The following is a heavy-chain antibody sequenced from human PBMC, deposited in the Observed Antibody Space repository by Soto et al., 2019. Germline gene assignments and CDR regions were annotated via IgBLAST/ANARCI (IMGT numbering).Heavy chain of an antibody. CDR2: IYWDDDK. J-gene: IGHJ4*02. V-gene: IGHV2-5*02. Sequence: QITLKESGPTLVKPTQTLTLTCTFSGFALSTSGVGVGWIRQPPGKALEWLALIYWDDDKRYSPSLKSRLTITKDTSKNQVVLTMTNMDPVDTATYYCAHRRSYCSGGSCYSGFDYWGQGTLVTVSS. CDR1: GFALSTSGVG. CDR3: AHRRSYCSGGSCYSGFDY. D-gene: IGHD2-15*01.